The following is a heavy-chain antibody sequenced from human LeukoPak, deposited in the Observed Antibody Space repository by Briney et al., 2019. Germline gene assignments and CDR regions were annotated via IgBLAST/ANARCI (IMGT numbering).Heavy chain of an antibody. D-gene: IGHD5-18*01. CDR2: ISSSSSTI. Sequence: GGSLRPSCAASGFTFSSYSMNWVRQAPGKGLEWVSYISSSSSTIYYADSVKGRFTISRDNAKNSLYLQMNSLRAEDTAVYYCAKDSDVDTAMVLDYWGQGTLVTVSS. V-gene: IGHV3-48*04. CDR1: GFTFSSYS. CDR3: AKDSDVDTAMVLDY. J-gene: IGHJ4*02.